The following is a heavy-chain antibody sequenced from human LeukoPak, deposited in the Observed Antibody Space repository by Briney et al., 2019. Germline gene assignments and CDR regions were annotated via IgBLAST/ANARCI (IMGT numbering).Heavy chain of an antibody. Sequence: PGGSLRLCCAASGFTFSSYAMSWVRQATGKGLEWVSAISGSGGSTYYADSVKGRFTISRDNSKNTLYLQMNSLRAEDTAVYYCATGYCSGGSCYSDWGQGTLVTVPS. CDR2: ISGSGGST. J-gene: IGHJ4*02. V-gene: IGHV3-23*01. D-gene: IGHD2-15*01. CDR3: ATGYCSGGSCYSD. CDR1: GFTFSSYA.